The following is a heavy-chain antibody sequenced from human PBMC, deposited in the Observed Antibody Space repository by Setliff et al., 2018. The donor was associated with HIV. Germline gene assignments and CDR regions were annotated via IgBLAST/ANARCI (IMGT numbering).Heavy chain of an antibody. CDR2: IDHSGKT. V-gene: IGHV4-38-2*02. CDR1: GYSISNGFY. J-gene: IGHJ4*02. CDR3: VRDAVDSAGDY. D-gene: IGHD6-25*01. Sequence: SETLSLTCIVSGYSISNGFYWGWVRQPPGKGPEWIGSIDHSGKTFYKSSLKSRVTISVDTSKNTFSLRLISMTAADTAVYYCVRDAVDSAGDYWGQGKVVTVSS.